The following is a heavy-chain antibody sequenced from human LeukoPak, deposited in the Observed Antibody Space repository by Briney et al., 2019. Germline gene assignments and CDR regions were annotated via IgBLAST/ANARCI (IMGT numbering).Heavy chain of an antibody. V-gene: IGHV3-48*03. CDR2: ISSSGSTI. D-gene: IGHD6-13*01. CDR3: AKPSGYSSSWYGGGGNWFDP. J-gene: IGHJ5*02. Sequence: GGSLRLSCAASGFTFSSYEMNWVRQAPGKGLEWVSYISSSGSTIYYADSVKGRFTISRDNAKNSLYLQMNSLRAEDTAVYYCAKPSGYSSSWYGGGGNWFDPWGQGTLVTVSS. CDR1: GFTFSSYE.